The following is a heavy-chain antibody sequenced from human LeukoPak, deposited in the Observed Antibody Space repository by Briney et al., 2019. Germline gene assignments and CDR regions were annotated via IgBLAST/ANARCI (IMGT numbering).Heavy chain of an antibody. D-gene: IGHD3-10*01. CDR3: AKDDAWLRFGE. CDR1: GFTFSTFW. CDR2: TNTDGTNT. Sequence: GGSLRLSCAASGFTFSTFWMHWVRQAPGKGLLWVSQTNTDGTNTYYADSVKGRFTISRDNSKNTLYLEVISLTAEDTAVYYCAKDDAWLRFGEWSQGTLVTVSS. J-gene: IGHJ4*02. V-gene: IGHV3-74*01.